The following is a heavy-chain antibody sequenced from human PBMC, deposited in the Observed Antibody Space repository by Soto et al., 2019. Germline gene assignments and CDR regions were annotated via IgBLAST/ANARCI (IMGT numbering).Heavy chain of an antibody. D-gene: IGHD4-17*01. J-gene: IGHJ1*01. CDR2: ISYDGSNK. CDR1: GFTFSSYA. V-gene: IGHV3-30-3*01. CDR3: ARDWSPDWGDYVEWYFQH. Sequence: GGSLRLSCAASGFTFSSYAMHWVRQAPGKGLEWVAVISYDGSNKYYADSVKGRFTISRDNSKNTLYLQMNSLRAEDTAVYYCARDWSPDWGDYVEWYFQHWGQGTLVTVSS.